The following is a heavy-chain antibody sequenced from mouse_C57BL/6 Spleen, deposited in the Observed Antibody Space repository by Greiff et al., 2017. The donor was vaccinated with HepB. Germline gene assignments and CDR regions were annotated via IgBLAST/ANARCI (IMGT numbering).Heavy chain of an antibody. J-gene: IGHJ2*01. V-gene: IGHV1S81*02. CDR1: GYTFTSYW. D-gene: IGHD1-1*01. CDR3: ARIKKIVATYFDY. Sequence: QVQLQQPGAELVKAGASVKMSCKASGYTFTSYWMHWVKQRLGQGLEWFAETNPTNGRTYYNEKFKSKATLTVDKSSSTAYMLLSGPTFEDSAVYYCARIKKIVATYFDYLGQGTTLTRSS. CDR2: TNPTNGRT.